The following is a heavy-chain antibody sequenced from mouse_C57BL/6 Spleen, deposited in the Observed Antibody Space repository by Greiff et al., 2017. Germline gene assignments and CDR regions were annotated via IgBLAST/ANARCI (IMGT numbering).Heavy chain of an antibody. CDR3: ARSGGYDANYYAMDY. Sequence: QVQLQQSGAELARPGASVKLSCKASGYTFTSYGISWVKQRTGQGLEWIGEIYPRSGNTYYNEKFKGKATLTADKSSSTAYMELRSLTSEDSAVYFCARSGGYDANYYAMDYWGQGTSVTVSS. J-gene: IGHJ4*01. CDR2: IYPRSGNT. D-gene: IGHD2-2*01. V-gene: IGHV1-81*01. CDR1: GYTFTSYG.